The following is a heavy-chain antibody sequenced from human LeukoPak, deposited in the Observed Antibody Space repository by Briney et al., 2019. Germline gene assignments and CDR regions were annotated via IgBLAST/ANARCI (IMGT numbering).Heavy chain of an antibody. V-gene: IGHV3-7*05. CDR2: IKQDGSEK. CDR1: GFTFSSYW. J-gene: IGHJ4*02. Sequence: GGSLRLSCAASGFTFSSYWMSWVRQAPGKGLEWVANIKQDGSEKYYVDSVKGRFTISRDNAKNSLYLQMNSLRAEDTAVYYCARDQRYCSSSSCPWEPFDYWGQETLVTVS. CDR3: ARDQRYCSSSSCPWEPFDY. D-gene: IGHD2-2*01.